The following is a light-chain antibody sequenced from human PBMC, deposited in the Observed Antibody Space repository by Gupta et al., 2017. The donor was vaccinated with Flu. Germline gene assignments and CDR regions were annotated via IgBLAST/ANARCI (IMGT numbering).Light chain of an antibody. CDR3: QHDGSSPNP. V-gene: IGKV3-20*01. J-gene: IGKJ4*01. CDR2: GAS. Sequence: IVLTQSPGTLSLSPGERATLSCRASQTVTSSYVAWYQQKPGQAPRLLLSGASRRAAGIPDRFSGSESGTDFTLTISRLEPEDCAVYYCQHDGSSPNPFGGGTKVEIK. CDR1: QTVTSSY.